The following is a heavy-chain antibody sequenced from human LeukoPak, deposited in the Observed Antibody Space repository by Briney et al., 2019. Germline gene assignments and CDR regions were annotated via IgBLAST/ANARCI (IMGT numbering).Heavy chain of an antibody. Sequence: SETLSLTCAVSGYSISSGYYWGWIRQPPGKGLEWIGSIYHSGSTNYNPSLKSRVTISVDSSKNQFSLKLSSVTAADTAVYYCARINSGSYGGDYWGQGTLVTVSS. CDR3: ARINSGSYGGDY. CDR1: GYSISSGYY. D-gene: IGHD1-26*01. V-gene: IGHV4-38-2*01. J-gene: IGHJ4*02. CDR2: IYHSGST.